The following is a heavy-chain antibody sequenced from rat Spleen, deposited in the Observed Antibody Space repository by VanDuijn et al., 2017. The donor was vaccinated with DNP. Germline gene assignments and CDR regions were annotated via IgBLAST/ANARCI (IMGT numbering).Heavy chain of an antibody. CDR1: GFSFSNYY. Sequence: EVQLVESGGGLVQPEGSLKLSCAASGFSFSNYYMAWVRQTPKKGLEWVAMISHSDGTTYYPDSVKGRFTISRDIPKSTLYLQMDSLRSEDTATYYCARLNYGSYYFDYWGQGVMVTVSS. D-gene: IGHD1-3*01. CDR2: ISHSDGTT. CDR3: ARLNYGSYYFDY. J-gene: IGHJ2*01. V-gene: IGHV5-25*01.